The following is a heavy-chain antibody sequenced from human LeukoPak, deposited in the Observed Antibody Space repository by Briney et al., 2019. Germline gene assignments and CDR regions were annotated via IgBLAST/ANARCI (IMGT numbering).Heavy chain of an antibody. CDR3: ARGGSYLSAFDI. V-gene: IGHV3-53*01. Sequence: GGSLRLSCAASGFTVSSNYMSWVRQAPGKGLEWVSIIYSGGSTFYADSVKGRFTISRDNSENTLYLQMNSLRAEDTAVYYCARGGSYLSAFDIWGQGTMVTVSS. CDR2: IYSGGST. D-gene: IGHD1-26*01. J-gene: IGHJ3*02. CDR1: GFTVSSNY.